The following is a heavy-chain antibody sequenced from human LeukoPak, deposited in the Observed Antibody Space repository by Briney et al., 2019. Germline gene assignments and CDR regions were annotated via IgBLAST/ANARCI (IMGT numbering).Heavy chain of an antibody. V-gene: IGHV4-39*07. Sequence: SETLSLTCTVSGGSIGSSIYYWGWIRQPPGKGLEWFGRSYTSGSTNYNPSLKSRVTMSVDTSKNQFSLKLSSVTAADTAVYYCARDEAYGSGSYYVDWFDPWGQGTLVTVSS. CDR2: SYTSGST. CDR1: GGSIGSSIYY. CDR3: ARDEAYGSGSYYVDWFDP. D-gene: IGHD3-10*01. J-gene: IGHJ5*02.